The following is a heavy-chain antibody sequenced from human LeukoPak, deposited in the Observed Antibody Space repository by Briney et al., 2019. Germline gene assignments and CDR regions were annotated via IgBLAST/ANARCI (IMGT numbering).Heavy chain of an antibody. CDR2: INHSGST. J-gene: IGHJ4*02. D-gene: IGHD5-24*01. Sequence: SETLSLTCAVYGGSFSGYYWSWIRQPPGKGLEWIGEINHSGSTNYNPSLKSRVTISVDTSKNQFSLKLSSVTAADTAVYYCARVNAWLQCFDYWGQGTLVTVSS. CDR3: ARVNAWLQCFDY. CDR1: GGSFSGYY. V-gene: IGHV4-34*01.